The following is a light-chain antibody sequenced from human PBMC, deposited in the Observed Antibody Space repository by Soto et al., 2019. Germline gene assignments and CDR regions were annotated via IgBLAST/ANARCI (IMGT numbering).Light chain of an antibody. CDR3: QQYGSSPQT. CDR2: GAS. Sequence: EIVFTQSPGTLSMKPGERATLSCRASQSVSSSYLAWYQQKPGQAPRLLIYGASSRATGIPDRFSGSGSGTDFTLTISRLEPEDFAVYYCQQYGSSPQTFGQGTKVDIK. V-gene: IGKV3-20*01. J-gene: IGKJ1*01. CDR1: QSVSSSY.